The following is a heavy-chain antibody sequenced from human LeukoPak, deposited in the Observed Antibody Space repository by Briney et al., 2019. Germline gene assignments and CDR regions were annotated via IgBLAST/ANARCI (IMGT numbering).Heavy chain of an antibody. V-gene: IGHV1-2*02. J-gene: IGHJ4*02. CDR2: INPNSGGT. Sequence: ASVKVSCKASGYTFTGYYMHWVRQAPGQGLEWMGWINPNSGGTNYAQDFHGRVTMTRDTSISTAYMELSRLRSDDTAVYYCARAISGGSPITASDYWGQGTLVTVSS. CDR1: GYTFTGYY. D-gene: IGHD2-15*01. CDR3: ARAISGGSPITASDY.